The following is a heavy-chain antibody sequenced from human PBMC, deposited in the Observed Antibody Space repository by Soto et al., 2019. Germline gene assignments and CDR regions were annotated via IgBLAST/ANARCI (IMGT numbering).Heavy chain of an antibody. D-gene: IGHD3-10*01. J-gene: IGHJ4*02. CDR2: INPNSGGT. Sequence: ASLKVSCQASGYTFTVYFMHWGRQAPGQGLEWMGWINPNSGGTNYAQKLQVRVTITTKTSISTAYLELRSLRSDFTALYYWARDISMVRVVIITDYWGQGTLVTVSS. CDR1: GYTFTVYF. CDR3: ARDISMVRVVIITDY. V-gene: IGHV1-2*02.